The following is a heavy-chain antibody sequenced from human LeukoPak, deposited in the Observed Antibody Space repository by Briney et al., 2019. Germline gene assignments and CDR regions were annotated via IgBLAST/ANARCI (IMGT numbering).Heavy chain of an antibody. CDR3: AREREGPYGYLDY. Sequence: SETLSLTCTVSGGSISSASYYWSWIRQPAGKSLEWIGRIYISGSTNYKSSLKSRVTISVDTSKNQFSLKLSSVTAADTAVYYCAREREGPYGYLDYWGQGTLVTVSS. V-gene: IGHV4-61*02. D-gene: IGHD4-17*01. J-gene: IGHJ4*02. CDR2: IYISGST. CDR1: GGSISSASYY.